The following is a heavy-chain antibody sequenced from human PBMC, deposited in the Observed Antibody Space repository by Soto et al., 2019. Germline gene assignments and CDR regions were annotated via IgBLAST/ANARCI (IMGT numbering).Heavy chain of an antibody. CDR3: AHDSHGGNTYFHL. CDR2: IYFSGST. D-gene: IGHD1-26*01. V-gene: IGHV4-30-4*01. Sequence: VQLQESGPGLVRPSETLSLTCTVSGGSISSGNFYWSWIRQPPGKGLEWIGYIYFSGSTSYSPSLKSRLTISLNTSNNQFSLKLTSVTAADTAVYYCAHDSHGGNTYFHLWGQGAVVTVSS. CDR1: GGSISSGNFY. J-gene: IGHJ4*02.